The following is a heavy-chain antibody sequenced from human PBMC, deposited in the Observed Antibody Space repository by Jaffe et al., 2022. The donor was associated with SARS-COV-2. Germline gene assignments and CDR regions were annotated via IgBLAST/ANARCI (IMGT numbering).Heavy chain of an antibody. CDR1: GFTFSSYA. CDR2: ISYDGSNK. D-gene: IGHD5-12*01. Sequence: QVQLVESGGGVVQPGRSLRLSCAASGFTFSSYAMHWVRQAPGKGLEWVAVISYDGSNKYYADSVKGRFTISRDNSKNTLYLQMNSLRAEDTAVYYCAREMATIEGGFDYWGQGTLVTVSS. J-gene: IGHJ4*02. CDR3: AREMATIEGGFDY. V-gene: IGHV3-30-3*01.